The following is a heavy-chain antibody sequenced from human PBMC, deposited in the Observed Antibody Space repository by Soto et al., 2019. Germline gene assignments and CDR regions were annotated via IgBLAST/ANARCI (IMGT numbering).Heavy chain of an antibody. CDR1: GFSLSNAGLG. J-gene: IGHJ5*02. V-gene: IGHV2-26*04. CDR2: IFSNDEK. D-gene: IGHD6-13*01. Sequence: QVTVKESGPVLVKPTETLTLTCTVSGFSLSNAGLGVSWIRQPPGKALEWLAHIFSNDEKSYSTSLKSRLTTSKDPSKSKVVLTMTNMDPVDTATYYCASTYSTSWYWFDPWGQGTLVTVSS. CDR3: ASTYSTSWYWFDP.